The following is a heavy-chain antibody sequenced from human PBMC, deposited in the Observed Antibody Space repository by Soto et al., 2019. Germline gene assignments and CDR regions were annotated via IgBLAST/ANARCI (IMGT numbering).Heavy chain of an antibody. CDR3: AGCASGIAARLYWFDP. J-gene: IGHJ5*02. CDR2: IIPIFGTA. D-gene: IGHD6-6*01. V-gene: IGHV1-69*13. Sequence: GASVKVSCKASGGTFSSYAISWVRQAPGQGLEWMGGIIPIFGTANYAQKFQGRVTITADESTSTAYMELSSLRSEDTAVYYCAGCASGIAARLYWFDPWGQGTLVTVSS. CDR1: GGTFSSYA.